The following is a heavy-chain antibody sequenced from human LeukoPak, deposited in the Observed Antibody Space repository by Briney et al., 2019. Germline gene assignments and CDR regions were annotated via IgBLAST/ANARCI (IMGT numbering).Heavy chain of an antibody. CDR2: ISSSGSTI. J-gene: IGHJ3*01. D-gene: IGHD2-2*02. CDR1: GFTFSDYY. CDR3: ARGDCSSATCYTKDAFDV. V-gene: IGHV3-11*04. Sequence: GGSLRLSCAASGFTFSDYYMSWIRQAPGKGLEWVSYISSSGSTIYYADSVKGRFTISRDNAKNSLYLQMNSLRAEDTAVYYCARGDCSSATCYTKDAFDVCGQGTMVTVSS.